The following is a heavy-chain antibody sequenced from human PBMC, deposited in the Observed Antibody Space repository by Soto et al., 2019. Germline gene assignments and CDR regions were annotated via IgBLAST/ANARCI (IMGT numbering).Heavy chain of an antibody. CDR1: GFTFDDYA. Sequence: PGGSLRLSCAASGFTFDDYAMHWVRQAPGKGLEWVSGISWNSGSIGYADSVKGRFTISRDNAKNSLYLQMNSLRAEDTALYYCAKVGSWYNWNDPFAYWGQGTLVPVSS. V-gene: IGHV3-9*01. CDR2: ISWNSGSI. J-gene: IGHJ4*02. CDR3: AKVGSWYNWNDPFAY. D-gene: IGHD1-1*01.